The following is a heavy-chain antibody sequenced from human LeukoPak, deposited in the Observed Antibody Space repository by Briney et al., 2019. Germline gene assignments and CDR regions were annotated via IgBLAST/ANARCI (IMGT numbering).Heavy chain of an antibody. CDR1: GDSISIYY. CDR3: ARDRELGY. CDR2: IYNSVNT. V-gene: IGHV4-59*01. D-gene: IGHD3-10*01. J-gene: IGHJ4*02. Sequence: SETLSLTCTVSGDSISIYYWSWIRQPPGKGLEWIGYIYNSVNTDYNPSLESRVTISVDTSKNQFSLKLTSVTAADTAVYYCARDRELGYWGQGALVTVSS.